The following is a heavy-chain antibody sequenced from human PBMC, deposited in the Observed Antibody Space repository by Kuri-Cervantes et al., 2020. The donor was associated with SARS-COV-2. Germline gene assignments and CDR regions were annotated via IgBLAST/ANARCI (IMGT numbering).Heavy chain of an antibody. Sequence: SGPTLVKPTATLTLTCTVSVFSLSNARMGVSWIHQPPGKALEWLAHIFSNDEKSYSTSLKSRLTISKDTSKSQVVLTMTNMDPVDTATYYCARIIFDDPYYYGMDVWGQGTTVTVSS. CDR3: ARIIFDDPYYYGMDV. J-gene: IGHJ6*02. D-gene: IGHD3-9*01. CDR2: IFSNDEK. V-gene: IGHV2-26*01. CDR1: VFSLSNARMG.